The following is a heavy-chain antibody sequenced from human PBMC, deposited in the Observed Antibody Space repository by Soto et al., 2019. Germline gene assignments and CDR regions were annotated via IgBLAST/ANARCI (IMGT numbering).Heavy chain of an antibody. CDR2: ISYDGSNK. J-gene: IGHJ4*02. D-gene: IGHD3-9*01. Sequence: GSMRLSCAASGFTFSSYAMHWCRQAPGKGLEWVAVISYDGSNKYYADSVKGRFTISRDNSKNTLYLQMNSLRAEDTAVYYCARERRYFDWFPTFDYWGQGT. CDR3: ARERRYFDWFPTFDY. V-gene: IGHV3-30-3*01. CDR1: GFTFSSYA.